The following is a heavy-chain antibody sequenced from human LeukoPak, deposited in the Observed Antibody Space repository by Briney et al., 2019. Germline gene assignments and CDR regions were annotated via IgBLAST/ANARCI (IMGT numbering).Heavy chain of an antibody. CDR3: AARRGYYHYMDV. D-gene: IGHD3-3*01. CDR1: GFTFSSYA. V-gene: IGHV3-23*01. Sequence: PGGSLRLSCATSGFTFSSYAVAWARQAPGKGLEWVSSISNTGSNTHYADSVKGRFTISRDNSKNTLSLQMNSLTAEDTAVYYCAARRGYYHYMDVWGKGTTVTVSS. J-gene: IGHJ6*03. CDR2: ISNTGSNT.